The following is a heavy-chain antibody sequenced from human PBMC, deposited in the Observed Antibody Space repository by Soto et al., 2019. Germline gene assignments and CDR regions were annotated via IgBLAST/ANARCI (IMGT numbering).Heavy chain of an antibody. V-gene: IGHV3-74*01. D-gene: IGHD3-22*01. CDR3: RRPRYDGRGTPFDY. CDR1: GFTLSGYW. CDR2: ISPDGSST. J-gene: IGHJ4*01. Sequence: EVQLVEAGGGLVQPGGSLRLSCEASGFTLSGYWMHWVRQVPGKGLVWVSRISPDGSSTTHADSVKGRFTISRDNAKNTLYLQMTSLMPEDTAFAYCRRPRYDGRGTPFDYWGDGALVTVSA.